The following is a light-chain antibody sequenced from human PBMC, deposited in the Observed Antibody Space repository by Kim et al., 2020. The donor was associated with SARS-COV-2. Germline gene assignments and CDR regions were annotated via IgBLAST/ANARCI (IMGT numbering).Light chain of an antibody. J-gene: IGLJ2*01. CDR1: TGAVTSGHY. Sequence: QAVVTQKPSLTVSPGGTVTLTCGSSTGAVTSGHYPYWFQQKPGQAPRTLIYDTSIKHSWTPARFSGSLLGGKAALTLSGAQPEDEAEYYCLLSYSDTRPGVFGGGTKLTVL. V-gene: IGLV7-46*01. CDR3: LLSYSDTRPGV. CDR2: DTS.